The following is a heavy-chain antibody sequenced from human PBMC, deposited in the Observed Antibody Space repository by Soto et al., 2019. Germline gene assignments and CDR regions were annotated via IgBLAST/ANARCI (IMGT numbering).Heavy chain of an antibody. J-gene: IGHJ5*02. Sequence: GGSLRLSCTASGFTFGDYAMSWFRQAPGKXLEWVGFIRSKAYGGTTEYAASVKGRFTISRDDSKSIAYLQMNSLKTEDTAVYYCTREGGDWNYPNWFDPWGQGPLVTVSS. CDR1: GFTFGDYA. V-gene: IGHV3-49*03. D-gene: IGHD1-7*01. CDR2: IRSKAYGGTT. CDR3: TREGGDWNYPNWFDP.